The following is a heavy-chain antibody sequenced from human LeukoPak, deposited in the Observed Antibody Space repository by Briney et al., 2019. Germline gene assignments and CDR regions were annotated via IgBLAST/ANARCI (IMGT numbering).Heavy chain of an antibody. Sequence: PGGSRRLSCAVSGFTFSSYAMSWVRQAPGKGLEWVSAISGSGGSTYYADSVKGRFTISRDNSKNTLYLQMNSLRAEDTAVYYCANYIVATIAGLRNNWFDPWGQGTLVTVSS. CDR2: ISGSGGST. CDR3: ANYIVATIAGLRNNWFDP. J-gene: IGHJ5*02. CDR1: GFTFSSYA. V-gene: IGHV3-23*01. D-gene: IGHD5-12*01.